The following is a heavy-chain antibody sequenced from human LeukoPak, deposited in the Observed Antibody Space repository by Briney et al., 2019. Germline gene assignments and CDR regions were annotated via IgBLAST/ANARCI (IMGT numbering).Heavy chain of an antibody. J-gene: IGHJ5*02. CDR2: IKQDGDEK. CDR1: GFTFSSYW. CDR3: AKDLMRDRWFGES. V-gene: IGHV3-7*01. Sequence: GGSLRLSCAASGFTFSSYWMHWVRQAPGKGLVWVANIKQDGDEKYYVDSVKGRFTISRDNAKNSLYLQMNSLRAEDTAVYYCAKDLMRDRWFGESWGQGTLVTVSS. D-gene: IGHD3-10*01.